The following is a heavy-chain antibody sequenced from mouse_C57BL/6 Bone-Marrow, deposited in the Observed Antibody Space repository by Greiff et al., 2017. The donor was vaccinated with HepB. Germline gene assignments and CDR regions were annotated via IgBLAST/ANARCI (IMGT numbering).Heavy chain of an antibody. V-gene: IGHV3-8*01. D-gene: IGHD1-1*01. Sequence: DVQLQESGPGLAKPSQTLSLTCSVTGYSITSDYWNWIRKFPGKKLEYMGYISYSGSTYYNPSLKSRISITRDTSKNQYYLQLNSVTTEDTATYYCARAYYYGSTFYAMDYWGQGTSVTVSS. CDR3: ARAYYYGSTFYAMDY. CDR2: ISYSGST. J-gene: IGHJ4*01. CDR1: GYSITSDY.